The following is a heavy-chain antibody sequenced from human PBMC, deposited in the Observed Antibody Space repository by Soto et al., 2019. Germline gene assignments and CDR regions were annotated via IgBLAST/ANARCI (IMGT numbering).Heavy chain of an antibody. Sequence: GASVKVSCKASGYTFNSYAMHWVCQAPGQRLEWMGWINAGNGNTKYSQKFQGRVTITRDTSASTAYMELSSLRSEDTAVYYCARSIVVVPALDYWGQGTLVTVSS. CDR2: INAGNGNT. V-gene: IGHV1-3*01. J-gene: IGHJ4*02. CDR3: ARSIVVVPALDY. CDR1: GYTFNSYA. D-gene: IGHD2-21*02.